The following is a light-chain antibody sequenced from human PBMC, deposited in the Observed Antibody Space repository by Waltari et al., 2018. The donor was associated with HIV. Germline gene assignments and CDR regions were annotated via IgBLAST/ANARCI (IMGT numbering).Light chain of an antibody. Sequence: QSALTQPASVSGSPGQSITISCTGTHSDIGAYIYVSWYQQLPGKAPKLIMYEVSNRPSGLSNRFSGSKSGNTASLTISGLQAEDEADYYCTSYTTSHTYVFGTGTKVTV. CDR3: TSYTTSHTYV. J-gene: IGLJ1*01. CDR1: HSDIGAYIY. V-gene: IGLV2-14*01. CDR2: EVS.